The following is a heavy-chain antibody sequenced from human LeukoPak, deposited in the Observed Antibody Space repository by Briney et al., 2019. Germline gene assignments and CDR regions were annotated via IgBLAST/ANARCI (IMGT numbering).Heavy chain of an antibody. Sequence: PSETLSLTCTVSGGSISSGGYYWSWIRQHPGKGLEWIGYIYYSGSTYYNPSLKSRVIISVDTSKNQFSLKLSSVTAADTAVYYCAGGGEVVDDYWGQGTLVTVSS. CDR2: IYYSGST. D-gene: IGHD2-15*01. V-gene: IGHV4-31*03. CDR1: GGSISSGGYY. CDR3: AGGGEVVDDY. J-gene: IGHJ4*02.